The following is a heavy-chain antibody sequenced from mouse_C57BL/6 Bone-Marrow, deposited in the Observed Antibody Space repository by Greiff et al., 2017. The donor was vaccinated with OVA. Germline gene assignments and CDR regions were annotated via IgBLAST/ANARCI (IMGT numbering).Heavy chain of an antibody. CDR2: ISNGGGST. V-gene: IGHV5-12*01. CDR1: GFTFSDYY. J-gene: IGHJ2*01. CDR3: AVEYY. Sequence: EVMLVESGGGLVQPGGSLKLSCAASGFTFSDYYMYWVRQTPEKRLEWVAYISNGGGSTYYPDTVKGRFTISRDNAKNTLYLQMSRLKAEDTAMYYCAVEYYWGQGTTLTVSS.